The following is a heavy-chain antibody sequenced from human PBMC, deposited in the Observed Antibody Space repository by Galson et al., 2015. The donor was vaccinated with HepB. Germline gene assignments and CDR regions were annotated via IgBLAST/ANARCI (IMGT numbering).Heavy chain of an antibody. CDR1: GFSFSSYG. CDR3: ARDRPYYDSSGSQGDY. J-gene: IGHJ4*02. D-gene: IGHD3-22*01. Sequence: SLRLSCAASGFSFSSYGMHWVRQAPGKGLEWVAVIWYDGSNKYYADSVKGRFTISGDNSKNTLYLQMNSLRVEDTAVYYCARDRPYYDSSGSQGDYWGQGTLVTVSS. V-gene: IGHV3-33*01. CDR2: IWYDGSNK.